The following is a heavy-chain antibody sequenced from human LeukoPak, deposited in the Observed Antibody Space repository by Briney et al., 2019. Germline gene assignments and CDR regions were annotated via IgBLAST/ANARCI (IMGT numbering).Heavy chain of an antibody. D-gene: IGHD3-10*01. CDR2: TYYRSRWYN. Sequence: SQTLSLTCAISGDSVSSNSAAWNWIRQSPSRGLEWLGRTYYRSRWYNDYAVSVKSRITINADTSKSQFSLQLNSVTPEDTAVYYCARIILGTMVRGVTPFDPWGQGTLVTVSS. J-gene: IGHJ5*02. V-gene: IGHV6-1*01. CDR1: GDSVSSNSAA. CDR3: ARIILGTMVRGVTPFDP.